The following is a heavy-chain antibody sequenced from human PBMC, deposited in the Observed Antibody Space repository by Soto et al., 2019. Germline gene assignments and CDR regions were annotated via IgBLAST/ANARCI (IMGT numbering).Heavy chain of an antibody. Sequence: EVQLVESGGGLIQPGGSLRLSCVASGFTVSDNYMNWVRQAPGKGLEWVSIIYSDGSTSYADSVKGRFTISRDNSKNTLHLQMNSLRVEDTAVYYCARDIAVAGGWFDPWGQGTLVTVSS. J-gene: IGHJ5*02. D-gene: IGHD6-19*01. CDR3: ARDIAVAGGWFDP. V-gene: IGHV3-53*01. CDR2: IYSDGST. CDR1: GFTVSDNY.